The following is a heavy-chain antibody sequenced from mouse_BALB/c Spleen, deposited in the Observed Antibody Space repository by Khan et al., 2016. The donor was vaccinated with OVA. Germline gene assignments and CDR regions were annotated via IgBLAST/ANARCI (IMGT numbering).Heavy chain of an antibody. CDR1: GFSLTGYG. Sequence: QVQLKESGPGLVAPSQSLYITCTVSGFSLTGYGVNWVRQPPGKGLEWLGMIWGDGSTDYYSALISRLSISKDNSKSQGILKMKSRTADDTARYYCAREIYYDYAYYYAMDYWGQGTSVTVSS. V-gene: IGHV2-6-7*01. J-gene: IGHJ4*01. D-gene: IGHD2-4*01. CDR2: IWGDGST. CDR3: AREIYYDYAYYYAMDY.